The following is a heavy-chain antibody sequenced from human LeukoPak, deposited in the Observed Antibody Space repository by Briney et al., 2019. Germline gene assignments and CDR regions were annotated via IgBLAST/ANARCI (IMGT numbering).Heavy chain of an antibody. CDR3: AREIRYCSTTSCYGGYGMDV. J-gene: IGHJ6*04. V-gene: IGHV4-38-2*01. CDR2: IYHSGST. CDR1: GYSISSGYY. D-gene: IGHD2-2*01. Sequence: SETLSLTCAVSGYSISSGYYWGWIRQPPGKGLEWIGSIYHSGSTYYNPSLKSRVNISVDTSKTQFSLNLSSVTAADTAVYYCAREIRYCSTTSCYGGYGMDVWGKGTTVTVSS.